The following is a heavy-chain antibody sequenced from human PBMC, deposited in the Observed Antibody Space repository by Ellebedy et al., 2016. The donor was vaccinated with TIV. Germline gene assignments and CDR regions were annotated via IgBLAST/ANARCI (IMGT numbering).Heavy chain of an antibody. CDR1: GGSFSGYC. CDR3: ARGGSGRYYMDV. V-gene: IGHV4-34*01. Sequence: SETLSLTCAVYGGSFSGYCWSWIRQPPGKGLEWIEEINHSVSTNYNPSLKSRVTISVDTSKNQFSLKLSSVTAADTAVYYCARGGSGRYYMDVWGKGTTVTVSS. CDR2: INHSVST. J-gene: IGHJ6*03. D-gene: IGHD3-10*01.